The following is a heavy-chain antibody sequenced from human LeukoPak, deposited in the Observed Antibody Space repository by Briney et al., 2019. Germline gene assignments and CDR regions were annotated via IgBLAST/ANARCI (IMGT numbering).Heavy chain of an antibody. Sequence: GASVKVSCMASGYTFTGYYMHWVRQAPGQGLEWMGWINPNSGGTNYAQKFQGRVTMTRDTSISTAYMELSRLGSDDTAVYYCARDVVTRHYSYYFDYWGQGTLVTVSS. CDR3: ARDVVTRHYSYYFDY. D-gene: IGHD4-23*01. J-gene: IGHJ4*02. CDR2: INPNSGGT. V-gene: IGHV1-2*02. CDR1: GYTFTGYY.